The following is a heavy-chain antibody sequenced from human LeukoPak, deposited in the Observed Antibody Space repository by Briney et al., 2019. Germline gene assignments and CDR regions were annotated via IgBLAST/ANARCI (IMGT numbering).Heavy chain of an antibody. J-gene: IGHJ6*03. CDR3: ARVVHDFFPIDAYYYYYMDV. CDR1: GFTFSSYT. D-gene: IGHD3-3*01. Sequence: PGGSLRLSCAASGFTFSSYTMNWVRQAPGKGLEWVSSIGFSSGYIFYADSVKGRFTSSRDNAKNSLYLQMNSLRAEDTAVYYCARVVHDFFPIDAYYYYYMDVWGKGTTVTVSS. CDR2: IGFSSGYI. V-gene: IGHV3-21*01.